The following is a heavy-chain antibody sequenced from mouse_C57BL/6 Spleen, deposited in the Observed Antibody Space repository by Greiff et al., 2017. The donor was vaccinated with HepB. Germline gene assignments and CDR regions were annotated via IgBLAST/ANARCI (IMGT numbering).Heavy chain of an antibody. CDR1: GFTFSDYG. J-gene: IGHJ2*01. D-gene: IGHD1-1*01. V-gene: IGHV5-17*01. CDR3: ARYYGSRGYFDY. CDR2: ISSGSSTI. Sequence: EVQLQESGGGLVKPGGSLKLSCAASGFTFSDYGMHWVRQAPEKGLEWVAYISSGSSTIYYADTVKGRFTISRDNAKNTLFLQMTSLRSEDTAMYYCARYYGSRGYFDYWGQGTTLTVSS.